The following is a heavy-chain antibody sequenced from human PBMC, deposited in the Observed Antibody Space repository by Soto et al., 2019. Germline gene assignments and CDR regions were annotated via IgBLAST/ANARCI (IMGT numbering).Heavy chain of an antibody. J-gene: IGHJ6*02. V-gene: IGHV3-64D*06. CDR3: VKPGYCSADDCHYFYYYGMDV. CDR1: GFTLGDYT. Sequence: EVQLVESGGGSVQPGGSLRLSCSASGFTLGDYTMTWVRQAPGKGLEYISSISTNGARTYYADSVKGRFSISRDNSKNTLDFQMSSLRAEDTAVYYCVKPGYCSADDCHYFYYYGMDVWGQGTTVTVSS. CDR2: ISTNGART. D-gene: IGHD2-15*01.